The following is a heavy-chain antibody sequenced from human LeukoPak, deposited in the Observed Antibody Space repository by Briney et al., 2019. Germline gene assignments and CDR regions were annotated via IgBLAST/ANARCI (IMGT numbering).Heavy chain of an antibody. CDR3: ARIQGNGYYGWDYFDF. D-gene: IGHD3-16*01. V-gene: IGHV4-30-4*08. CDR1: GGSISSGGYY. Sequence: SETLSLTCTVSGGSISSGGYYWSWIRQHPGKGLEWIGYIYYRGTAYYNPSLKSRVTISIDTSKNQFSLMLASVTAADTAVYYCARIQGNGYYGWDYFDFWGRGTLVAVSS. J-gene: IGHJ4*02. CDR2: IYYRGTA.